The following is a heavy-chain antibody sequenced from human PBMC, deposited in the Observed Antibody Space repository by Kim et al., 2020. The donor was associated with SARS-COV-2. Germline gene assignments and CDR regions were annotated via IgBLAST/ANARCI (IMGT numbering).Heavy chain of an antibody. J-gene: IGHJ3*02. V-gene: IGHV4-59*01. D-gene: IGHD3-10*01. CDR3: ARLRGIEDAFDI. Sequence: YNPSLKSRVAISEDTSKNQFSLKLTSVTAADTAVYHCARLRGIEDAFDIWGQGTMVTVSS.